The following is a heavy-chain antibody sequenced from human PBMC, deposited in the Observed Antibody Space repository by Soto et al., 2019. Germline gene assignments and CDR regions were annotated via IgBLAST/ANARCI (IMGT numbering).Heavy chain of an antibody. D-gene: IGHD6-13*01. Sequence: GSLRLSCAASGFTFSSYSMNWVRQAPGKGLEWVSSISSSSSYIYYADSVKGRFTISRDNAKNSLYLQMNSLRAEDTAVYYCARGFSPSYSSSWYYYYGMDVWGQGTTVTVSS. CDR2: ISSSSSYI. CDR1: GFTFSSYS. J-gene: IGHJ6*02. CDR3: ARGFSPSYSSSWYYYYGMDV. V-gene: IGHV3-21*01.